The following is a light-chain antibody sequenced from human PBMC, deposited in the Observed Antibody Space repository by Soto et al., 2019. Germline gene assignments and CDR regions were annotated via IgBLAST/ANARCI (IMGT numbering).Light chain of an antibody. Sequence: DIQMTQSPSSLSASVGDRVSITCRASQSITNYLNWYQQKPGKAPKLLIYAASFLQSGVPSRFSGSGSGTNFTLTISSLQPEDFATYFCQQSYGTPRTFAQGTKVEIK. V-gene: IGKV1-39*01. CDR3: QQSYGTPRT. CDR1: QSITNY. J-gene: IGKJ1*01. CDR2: AAS.